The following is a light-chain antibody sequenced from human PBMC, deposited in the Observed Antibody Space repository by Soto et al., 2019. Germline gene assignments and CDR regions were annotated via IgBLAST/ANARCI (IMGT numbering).Light chain of an antibody. CDR1: QGIGDT. V-gene: IGKV3-15*01. CDR2: DTS. J-gene: IGKJ4*01. Sequence: EVVMRQSPATLSVSQGEGATLSCRASQGIGDTLAWYHHKPGQTPRLLIYDTSTTATGVPTRFSGSRSGAEFTLTINRLQSEDFAVYYCQPSNNWPLTFGGGTKVEIK. CDR3: QPSNNWPLT.